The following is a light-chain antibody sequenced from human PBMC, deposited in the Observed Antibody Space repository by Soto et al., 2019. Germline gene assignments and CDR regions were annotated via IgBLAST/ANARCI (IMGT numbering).Light chain of an antibody. CDR3: QQAYSFPIT. Sequence: DIQMTQSPSSLSASIGDRVTITCRASQRITNRLNWYQHRPGKAPRLLIYAASSLESGVPSRFSGSGSGTDFTLSINSLQPEDFATYYCQQAYSFPITFGQGTRLEIK. J-gene: IGKJ5*01. CDR2: AAS. CDR1: QRITNR. V-gene: IGKV1-39*01.